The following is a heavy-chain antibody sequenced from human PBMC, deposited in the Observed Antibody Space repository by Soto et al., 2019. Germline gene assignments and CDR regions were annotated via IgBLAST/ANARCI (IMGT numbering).Heavy chain of an antibody. Sequence: QVQLVESGGGLVKPGGSLRLSCAASGFTFSDYYMSWIRQAPGKGLEWVSYISSSSSYTNYADSVKGRFTISRDNAKNSLYLQMNSLRGEDTAVYYCASNDGDYYFDYWGQGTLVTVSS. V-gene: IGHV3-11*05. J-gene: IGHJ4*02. CDR1: GFTFSDYY. CDR2: ISSSSSYT. D-gene: IGHD4-17*01. CDR3: ASNDGDYYFDY.